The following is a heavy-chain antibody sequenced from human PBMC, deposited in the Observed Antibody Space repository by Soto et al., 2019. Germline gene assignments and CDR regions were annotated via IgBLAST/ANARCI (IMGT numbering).Heavy chain of an antibody. Sequence: PSETLSVTCAVYGGPFSGYYWNWIRQPPGKGLEWIGEINNRGSTKYNPSLKSQVTISADTSKNQFSLRLSSVTAADTAVYYCARAGGYAYFDSWGHGILVTVSS. J-gene: IGHJ4*01. V-gene: IGHV4-34*01. D-gene: IGHD5-12*01. CDR1: GGPFSGYY. CDR2: INNRGST. CDR3: ARAGGYAYFDS.